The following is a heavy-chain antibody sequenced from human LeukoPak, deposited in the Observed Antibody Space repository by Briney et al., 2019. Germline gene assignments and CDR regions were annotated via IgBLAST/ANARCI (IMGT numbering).Heavy chain of an antibody. CDR2: INHSGST. CDR3: ARVRGRWLQTPGYFDY. J-gene: IGHJ4*02. D-gene: IGHD5-24*01. Sequence: SETLSLTCTVSGGSISSYYWSWIRQPPGKGLEWIGEINHSGSTNYNPSLKSRVTISVDASKNQFSLKLSSVTAADTAVYYCARVRGRWLQTPGYFDYWGQGTLVTVSS. CDR1: GGSISSYY. V-gene: IGHV4-34*01.